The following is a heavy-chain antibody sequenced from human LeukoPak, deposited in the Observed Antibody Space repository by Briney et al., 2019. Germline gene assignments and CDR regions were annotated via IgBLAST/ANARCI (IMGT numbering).Heavy chain of an antibody. CDR3: ATDRPSEGGFMFDDY. J-gene: IGHJ4*02. V-gene: IGHV1-24*01. CDR1: GYTLTELS. Sequence: ASVKVSCKVSGYTLTELSMHWVRQAPGKGLEWMGGFDPEDGETIYAQKFQGRVTMTEDTSTDTAYMELSSMRSEDTAVYYCATDRPSEGGFMFDDYWGQGTLVTVSS. CDR2: FDPEDGET. D-gene: IGHD3-10*02.